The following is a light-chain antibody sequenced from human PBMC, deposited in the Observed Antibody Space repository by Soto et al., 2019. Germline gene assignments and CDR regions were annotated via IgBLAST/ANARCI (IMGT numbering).Light chain of an antibody. Sequence: IVMTQSPAPLSASPGERATLSCRASQRVNISLAWYQQKPGQAPGLLIYGASSRATGIPATFSGSGSETQFTLTITSLQSEDFAVYYCQQYYNWPRTFGQGTKVDI. CDR3: QQYYNWPRT. CDR1: QRVNIS. J-gene: IGKJ1*01. CDR2: GAS. V-gene: IGKV3-15*01.